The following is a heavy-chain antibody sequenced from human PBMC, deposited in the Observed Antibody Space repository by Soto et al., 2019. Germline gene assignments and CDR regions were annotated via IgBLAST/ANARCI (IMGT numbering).Heavy chain of an antibody. V-gene: IGHV1-24*01. CDR3: ASPRGDYYYYGMDV. CDR1: GYTLTELS. Sequence: ASVKVSCKVSGYTLTELSMHWVRQAPGKGLEWMGGFDPEDGETIYAQKFQGRVTMTEDTSTDTAYMELSSLRSEDTAVYHCASPRGDYYYYGMDVWGQGTTVTVSS. J-gene: IGHJ6*02. CDR2: FDPEDGET. D-gene: IGHD3-10*01.